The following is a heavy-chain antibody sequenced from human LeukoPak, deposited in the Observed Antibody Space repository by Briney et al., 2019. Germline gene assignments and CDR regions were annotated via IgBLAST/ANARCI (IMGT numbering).Heavy chain of an antibody. CDR2: IYTSGST. J-gene: IGHJ4*02. CDR3: ARGTLYSGWSYYFDY. D-gene: IGHD6-19*01. V-gene: IGHV4-4*07. Sequence: SETLSLTCTVSGDSINSFYWRWIRQPAGKGLEWIGRIYTSGSTNYSPSLKSRVTMSVDTSKNRFSLRLSSVTAADTAMYYCARGTLYSGWSYYFDYWGQGSQVTVSS. CDR1: GDSINSFY.